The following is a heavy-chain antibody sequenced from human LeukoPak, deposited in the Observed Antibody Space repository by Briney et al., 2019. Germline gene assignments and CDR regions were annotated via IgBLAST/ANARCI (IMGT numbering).Heavy chain of an antibody. CDR3: ARGATVID. J-gene: IGHJ4*02. CDR1: GFTFSTYA. CDR2: ISSSSSYI. V-gene: IGHV3-21*01. D-gene: IGHD4-17*01. Sequence: GGSLRLSCAASGFTFSTYAMSWVRQAPGMGLEWVSSISSSSSYIYYADSVKGRFTISRDNAKNSLYLQMNSLRAEDTAVYYCARGATVIDWGQGTLVTVSS.